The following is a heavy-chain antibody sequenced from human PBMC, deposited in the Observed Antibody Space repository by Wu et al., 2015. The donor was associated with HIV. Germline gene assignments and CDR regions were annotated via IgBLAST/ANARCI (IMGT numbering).Heavy chain of an antibody. D-gene: IGHD2-21*02. CDR3: ARDLGDDFAVRGFYWYMDV. CDR2: IRPDSGAT. V-gene: IGHV1-2*02. CDR1: GYIFSDYY. J-gene: IGHJ6*03. Sequence: VQLEQSGSEVKEPQTSVTMSCKASGYIFSDYYIHWVRQAPGQGLEWMGWIRPDSGATNYAEKFEDRVTMTRDASISTAYMQLNRLRSDDTAVYFCARDLGDDFAVRGFYWYMDVWGRGTAITVSS.